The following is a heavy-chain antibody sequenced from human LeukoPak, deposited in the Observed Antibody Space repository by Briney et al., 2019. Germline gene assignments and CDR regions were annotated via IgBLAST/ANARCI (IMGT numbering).Heavy chain of an antibody. CDR3: AITSSSDAFDI. D-gene: IGHD6-6*01. CDR1: GFTFSGYS. J-gene: IGHJ3*02. CDR2: ISSSGTYI. V-gene: IGHV3-21*01. Sequence: PGGSLRLSCAASGFTFSGYSMHWVRQAPGKGLEWVSSISSSGTYIYYAHSVKGRFTISRDNAKNSLYLQMNSLRAEDTAMYYCAITSSSDAFDIWGQGTMVTVSS.